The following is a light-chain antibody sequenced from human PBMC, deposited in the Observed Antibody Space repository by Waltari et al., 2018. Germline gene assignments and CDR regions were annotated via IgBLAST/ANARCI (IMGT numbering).Light chain of an antibody. Sequence: QSALTQPASVSGSPGQSITISCTGTNSDVGGYDYVSWYQQHPGKAPKLMIYEVSKRPSGVSNRFSGSKSGNTASLTISGLQSEDEADYYCSSYTTSNSVVFGGGTKLAVL. V-gene: IGLV2-14*01. CDR3: SSYTTSNSVV. CDR1: NSDVGGYDY. CDR2: EVS. J-gene: IGLJ2*01.